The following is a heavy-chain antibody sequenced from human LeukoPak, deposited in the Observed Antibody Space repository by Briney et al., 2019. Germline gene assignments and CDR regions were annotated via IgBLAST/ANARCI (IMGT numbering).Heavy chain of an antibody. CDR3: ARWVNNGGEGCYFDY. J-gene: IGHJ4*02. Sequence: GGSPRHSCADSGFTACSTYITWVRPAPGKRLGRVSLIYRGGGTTYAECVKGRFTISRYNSNNSLYLQRQRLRAEDTAVYYCARWVNNGGEGCYFDYWGQGTLVTVSS. V-gene: IGHV3-66*01. CDR2: IYRGGGT. D-gene: IGHD2-21*01. CDR1: GFTACSTY.